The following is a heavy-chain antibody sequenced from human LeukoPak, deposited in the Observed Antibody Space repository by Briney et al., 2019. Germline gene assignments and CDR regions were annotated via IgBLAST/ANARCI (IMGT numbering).Heavy chain of an antibody. CDR2: MNPNNGDT. V-gene: IGHV1-2*02. CDR1: GYTFTNYD. Sequence: ASVKVSCKASGYTFTNYDVHWVRQATGQGPEWMGWMNPNNGDTNSAQKFQGRVTMTRDTSIITVYMEVSSLISDDTAVYYCARVNRALDYWGQGTLVTVSS. CDR3: ARVNRALDY. J-gene: IGHJ4*02.